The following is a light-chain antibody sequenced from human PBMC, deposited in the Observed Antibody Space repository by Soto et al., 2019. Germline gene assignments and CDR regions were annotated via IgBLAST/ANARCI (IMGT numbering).Light chain of an antibody. CDR3: GTDHGSGSNFVRV. J-gene: IGLJ3*02. CDR1: SGYSNYK. V-gene: IGLV9-49*01. CDR2: VGPGGVVG. Sequence: QLVLTQPPSASASLGASVTLTCTLSSGYSNYKVDWYQQRPAKGPRFVMRVGPGGVVGSKGDGIPDRFSVLGSGLNRYLTIKNIHEEDESDYHCGTDHGSGSNFVRVFGGGTKVTVL.